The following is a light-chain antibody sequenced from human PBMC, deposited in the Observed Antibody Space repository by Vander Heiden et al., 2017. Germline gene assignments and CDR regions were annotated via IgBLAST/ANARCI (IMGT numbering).Light chain of an antibody. CDR1: QGISNY. CDR2: AAD. Sequence: DIQMTQSPSSLSASVGDTLTINCRPSQGISNYLAWYQQRPGQVPKLLIYAADTLQSGVPSRFSGGGSGTDFTLTISGLQPEDVATYYCQKYNTGVTFGPGTKVDLK. J-gene: IGKJ3*01. V-gene: IGKV1-27*01. CDR3: QKYNTGVT.